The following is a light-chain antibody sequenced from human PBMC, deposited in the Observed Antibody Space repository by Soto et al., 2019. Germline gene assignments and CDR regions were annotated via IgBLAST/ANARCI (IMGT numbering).Light chain of an antibody. CDR2: AAS. V-gene: IGKV1-9*01. Sequence: DLQLIQSPSFLSASVGDRVTITCRASQDINTYLAWYQQKPGKAPKLLIFAASTLQNGVPSRFSGSGSGTELTVTITSLQPEDFATYYCQQRKSYPITFGQGTRLEIK. CDR1: QDINTY. J-gene: IGKJ5*01. CDR3: QQRKSYPIT.